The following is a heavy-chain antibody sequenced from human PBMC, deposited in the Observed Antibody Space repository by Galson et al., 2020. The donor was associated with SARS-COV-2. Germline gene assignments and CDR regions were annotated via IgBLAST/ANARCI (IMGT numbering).Heavy chain of an antibody. CDR3: AHGRVRVGEKYFDY. CDR1: GFSLTTSGVG. Sequence: SGPTLVKPTQTLTLTCTLSGFSLTTSGVGVGWIRQPPEKALEWLTIIYWNDDKRYSPSLKSRLTISKDTSKNQVVLTMTNMDPVDTATYYCAHGRVRVGEKYFDYWGQGSLVTVSS. D-gene: IGHD3-10*01. CDR2: IYWNDDK. V-gene: IGHV2-5*01. J-gene: IGHJ4*02.